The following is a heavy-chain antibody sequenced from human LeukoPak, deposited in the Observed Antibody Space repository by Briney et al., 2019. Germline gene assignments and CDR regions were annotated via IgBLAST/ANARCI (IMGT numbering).Heavy chain of an antibody. CDR3: TRESGPYCPFGY. D-gene: IGHD1-26*01. Sequence: SGTLSLTCGVSGGSITSTNWWSWVRQPPGQGLEWIGEISLTGRTNYNPSLVGRVIMSLDESRNQLSLTLTSVTAADTAMYYCTRESGPYCPFGYWGQGTLVVVPS. CDR1: GGSITSTNW. CDR2: ISLTGRT. J-gene: IGHJ4*02. V-gene: IGHV4-4*02.